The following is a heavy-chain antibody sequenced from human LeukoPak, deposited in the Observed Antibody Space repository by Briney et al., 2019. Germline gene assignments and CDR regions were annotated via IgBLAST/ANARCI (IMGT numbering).Heavy chain of an antibody. CDR3: ARLTSFLTGFDY. CDR1: GGSISSSSYY. Sequence: PSETLSLTCTVSGGSISSSSYYWGWIRQPPGNGLVWIGSIYYSGSTYYNPSLKSVVTISVDTSKNQFIVKLSSVADATTAVYCCARLTSFLTGFDYWGQGTLVTVSS. J-gene: IGHJ4*02. V-gene: IGHV4-39*01. D-gene: IGHD3-9*01. CDR2: IYYSGST.